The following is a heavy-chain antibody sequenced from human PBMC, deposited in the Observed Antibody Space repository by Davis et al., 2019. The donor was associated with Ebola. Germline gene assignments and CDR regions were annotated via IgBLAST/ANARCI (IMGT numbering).Heavy chain of an antibody. V-gene: IGHV3-21*01. CDR2: ISSSSSYI. J-gene: IGHJ6*02. CDR1: GFTFISHA. CDR3: ARELIAARPPYYYYGMDV. Sequence: GGSLRLSCAASGFTFISHAMTWVRQAPGKGLEWVSSISSSSSYIYYADSVKGRFTISRDNAKNSLYLQMNSLRAEDTAVYYCARELIAARPPYYYYGMDVWGQGTTVTVSS. D-gene: IGHD6-6*01.